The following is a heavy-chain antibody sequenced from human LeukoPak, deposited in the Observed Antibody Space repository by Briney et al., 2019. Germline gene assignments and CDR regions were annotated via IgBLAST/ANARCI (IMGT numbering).Heavy chain of an antibody. CDR3: ARDGEQWLEFDY. CDR1: GFTFSSYA. V-gene: IGHV3-30-3*01. J-gene: IGHJ4*02. CDR2: ISYDGSNK. Sequence: GGSLRLSCAASGFTFSSYAMHWVRQAPGKGLEWVAVISYDGSNKYYADSVKGRFTISRDNSKNTLYLQMNSLRAEDTAVYYCARDGEQWLEFDYWGQGTLVTVSS. D-gene: IGHD6-19*01.